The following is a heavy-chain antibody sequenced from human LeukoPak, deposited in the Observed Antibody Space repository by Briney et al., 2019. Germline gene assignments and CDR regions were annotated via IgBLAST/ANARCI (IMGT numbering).Heavy chain of an antibody. J-gene: IGHJ4*02. CDR1: GFTFTNYA. CDR2: IVGGGGTT. CDR3: AKDAQYYDFWSGYWDYFDY. D-gene: IGHD3-3*01. Sequence: GGSLRLSCAASGFTFTNYAMSWVRQAPGKGLEWVSAIVGGGGTTFYADSVKGRFTISRDNSKNTLYLQMNSLRAEDTAVYYCAKDAQYYDFWSGYWDYFDYWGQGTLVTVSS. V-gene: IGHV3-23*01.